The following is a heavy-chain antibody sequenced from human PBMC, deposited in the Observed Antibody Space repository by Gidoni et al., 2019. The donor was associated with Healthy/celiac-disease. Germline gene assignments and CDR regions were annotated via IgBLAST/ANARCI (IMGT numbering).Heavy chain of an antibody. CDR3: AAGIAVAGRGDAFDI. D-gene: IGHD6-19*01. V-gene: IGHV3-33*01. CDR2: IWYDGSNK. Sequence: QVPLVESGGGVFQPGRSLRLSVVASGFTFRSDGMHWVRQAPGKGLEWVAVIWYDGSNKYYADSVKGRFTISRDNSKNTLYLQMNSLRAEDTAVYYCAAGIAVAGRGDAFDIWGQGTMVTVSS. J-gene: IGHJ3*02. CDR1: GFTFRSDG.